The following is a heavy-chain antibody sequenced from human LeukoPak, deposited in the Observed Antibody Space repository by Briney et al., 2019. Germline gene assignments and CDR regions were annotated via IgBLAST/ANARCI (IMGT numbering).Heavy chain of an antibody. V-gene: IGHV1-8*03. Sequence: ASVKVSCKSSGYTFTSYDINWVRQPTGQGLEWVGLMNPNSGNTGYAQKFQGRVTITRNTSISTDYMELNSLRSEDTAVYYCARGRQQWLVRGSWFDPWGQGTLVTVSS. CDR1: GYTFTSYD. J-gene: IGHJ5*02. D-gene: IGHD6-19*01. CDR2: MNPNSGNT. CDR3: ARGRQQWLVRGSWFDP.